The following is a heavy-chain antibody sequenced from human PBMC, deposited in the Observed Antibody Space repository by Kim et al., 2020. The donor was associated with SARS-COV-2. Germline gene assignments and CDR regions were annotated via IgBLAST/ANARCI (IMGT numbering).Heavy chain of an antibody. V-gene: IGHV3-11*05. J-gene: IGHJ6*02. CDR1: GFTFSDYY. D-gene: IGHD3-22*01. Sequence: GGSLRLSCAASGFTFSDYYMSWIRQAPGKGLEWVSYISSSSYTNYADSVKGRFTISRDNAKNSLYLQMNSLRAEDTAVYYCARDHNTYYYDSSGYYRALTPEYYYYGMDVWGQGTTVTVSS. CDR2: ISSSSYT. CDR3: ARDHNTYYYDSSGYYRALTPEYYYYGMDV.